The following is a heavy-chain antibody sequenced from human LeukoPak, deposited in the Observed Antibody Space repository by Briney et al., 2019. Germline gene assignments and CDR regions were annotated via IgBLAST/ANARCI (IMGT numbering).Heavy chain of an antibody. CDR3: AREPLTMIGFDP. CDR1: GGSISSSSYY. J-gene: IGHJ5*02. Sequence: SETLSLTCTVSGGSISSSSYYWGWIPPPPGKGLEWIGSIYYSGRTNYNQAPKRRLHIPVHTSKNQSSLKLDSVTAAHTAVYYCAREPLTMIGFDPWGQATLV. CDR2: IYYSGRT. V-gene: IGHV4-39*01. D-gene: IGHD3-10*02.